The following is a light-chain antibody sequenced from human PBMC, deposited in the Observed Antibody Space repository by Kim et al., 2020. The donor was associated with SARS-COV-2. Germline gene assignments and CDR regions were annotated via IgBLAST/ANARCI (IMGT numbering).Light chain of an antibody. Sequence: ILMPQSPATLPVSPGERVTLSCRASQSVRNNLAWYQQQPGQAPRLLIYGASTRATDIPARFSGSGSETEFTLTISSLQSEDLAVYYCQQYNDWPLLTFGGGTKVDIK. CDR3: QQYNDWPLLT. J-gene: IGKJ4*01. V-gene: IGKV3-15*01. CDR1: QSVRNN. CDR2: GAS.